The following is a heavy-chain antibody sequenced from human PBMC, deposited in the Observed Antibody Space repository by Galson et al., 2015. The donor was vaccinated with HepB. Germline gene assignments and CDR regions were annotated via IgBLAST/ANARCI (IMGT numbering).Heavy chain of an antibody. V-gene: IGHV3-73*01. J-gene: IGHJ3*02. CDR2: IRSKANSYAT. D-gene: IGHD4-17*01. Sequence: SLRLSCAASGFTFSGSAMHWVRQASGKGLEWVGRIRSKANSYATAYAASVKGRFTISRDDSKNTAYLQMNSLKTEDTAVYYCTTMSYYGDYTSKAFDIWGQGTMVTVSS. CDR1: GFTFSGSA. CDR3: TTMSYYGDYTSKAFDI.